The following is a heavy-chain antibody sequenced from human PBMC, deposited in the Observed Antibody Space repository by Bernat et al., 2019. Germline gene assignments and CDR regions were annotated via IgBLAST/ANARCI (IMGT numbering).Heavy chain of an antibody. CDR3: ARDGGNYWGWFDP. CDR1: GFTFSSYW. Sequence: EVQLVESGGGLVQPRGSLRLSCAASGFTFSSYWMHWVRQAPGKGLVWVSRINSDGSSTSYADSVKGRFTISRDNAKNTVYLQMNSLRAEDTAVYYCARDGGNYWGWFDPWGQGTLVTVSS. J-gene: IGHJ5*02. V-gene: IGHV3-74*01. CDR2: INSDGSST. D-gene: IGHD1-26*01.